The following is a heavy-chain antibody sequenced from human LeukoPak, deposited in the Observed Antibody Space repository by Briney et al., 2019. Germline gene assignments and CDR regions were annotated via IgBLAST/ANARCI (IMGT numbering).Heavy chain of an antibody. CDR1: GFTFKNFA. CDR3: VKRGYASGWPFFDY. D-gene: IGHD6-19*01. CDR2: ITTTGDGT. V-gene: IGHV3-64D*06. J-gene: IGHJ4*02. Sequence: GGSLRLSCSASGFTFKNFAIHWVRQIPGRGLEYVSAITTTGDGTYYAESVKGRFIISRDNSKNTLYLQMSSLKAEDTAVYYCVKRGYASGWPFFDYWGQGTLVTVSS.